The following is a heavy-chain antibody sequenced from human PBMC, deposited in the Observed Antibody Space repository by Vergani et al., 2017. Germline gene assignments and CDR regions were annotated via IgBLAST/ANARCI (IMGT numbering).Heavy chain of an antibody. V-gene: IGHV3-74*01. CDR1: GFHIDNFY. J-gene: IGHJ6*02. CDR3: VRDPLKGMDV. Sequence: EVNLVESGGALVQPGGSLRLSCAASGFHIDNFYMHWVRQVPGKGLVWVSRMRNDVSTISYGDFVRGRFTISRDNAKNTVYLQLSGLRVEDTAVYYCVRDPLKGMDVWGQGTKVTVS. CDR2: MRNDVSTI.